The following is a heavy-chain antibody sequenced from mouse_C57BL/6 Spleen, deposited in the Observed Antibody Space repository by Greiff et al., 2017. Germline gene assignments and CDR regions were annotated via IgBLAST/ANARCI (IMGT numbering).Heavy chain of an antibody. D-gene: IGHD3-2*02. CDR1: GYSFTSGYY. CDR3: ARGQDETGAD. Sequence: EVQLQESGPGLVKPSPSLSLTCSVTGYSFTSGYYWYWIRQHPGNILEWMGYIRYDGSTNYNPSLKNRISITRDTSKNQFFLKLNAVTSEDTATYYCARGQDETGADWGQGTMVTAAA. J-gene: IGHJ3*01. V-gene: IGHV3-6*01. CDR2: IRYDGST.